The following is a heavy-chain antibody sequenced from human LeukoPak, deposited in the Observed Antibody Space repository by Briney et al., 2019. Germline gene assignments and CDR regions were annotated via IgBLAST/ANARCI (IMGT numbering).Heavy chain of an antibody. CDR3: ARDCYYGSGSYLSYYYGMDV. CDR2: IWYDGSNK. CDR1: GFTFSSYG. V-gene: IGHV3-33*01. Sequence: GGSLRLSCAASGFTFSSYGMHWVRQAPGKGLEWVAVIWYDGSNKYYADPVKGRFTISRDNSKNTLYLQMNSLRAEDTAVYYCARDCYYGSGSYLSYYYGMDVWGKGTTVTVSS. D-gene: IGHD3-10*01. J-gene: IGHJ6*04.